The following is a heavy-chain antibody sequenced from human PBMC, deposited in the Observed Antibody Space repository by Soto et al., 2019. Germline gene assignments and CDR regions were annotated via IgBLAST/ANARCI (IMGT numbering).Heavy chain of an antibody. V-gene: IGHV3-21*01. D-gene: IGHD6-6*01. CDR3: ARGSSSGYYYYYMDV. CDR2: ISSSSSYI. J-gene: IGHJ6*03. CDR1: GFTFSSYS. Sequence: GSLRLSCAASGFTFSSYSMNWVRQAPGKGLEWVSSISSSSSYIYYADSVKGRFTISRDNAKNSLYLQMNSLRAEDTAVYYCARGSSSGYYYYYMDVWGKGTTVTVSS.